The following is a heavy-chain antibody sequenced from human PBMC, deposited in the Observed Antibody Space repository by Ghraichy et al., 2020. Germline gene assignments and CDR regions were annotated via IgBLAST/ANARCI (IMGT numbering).Heavy chain of an antibody. CDR3: ASRYCSGGSCYGFDY. D-gene: IGHD2-15*01. CDR1: GFTFSSYS. CDR2: ISSSSSYI. J-gene: IGHJ4*02. Sequence: GESLNISCAASGFTFSSYSMSWVRQAPGKGLEWVSSISSSSSYIYYADSVKGRFTISRDNAKNSLYLQMNSLRAEDTAVYYCASRYCSGGSCYGFDYWGQGTLVTVSS. V-gene: IGHV3-21*01.